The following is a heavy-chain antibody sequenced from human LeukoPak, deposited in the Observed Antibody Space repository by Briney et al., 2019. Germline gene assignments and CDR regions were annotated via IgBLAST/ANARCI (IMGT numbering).Heavy chain of an antibody. CDR2: IYPGDSDT. CDR1: GYSFTSYW. D-gene: IGHD2-21*01. CDR3: ARGPLAGEFDY. V-gene: IGHV5-51*01. Sequence: PGGSLRLSCKGSGYSFTSYWISWVRQMPGKGLEWMGIIYPGDSDTRYSPSFQGQVTISADKSTSTAYLQWSSLKASDTAMYYCARGPLAGEFDYWGQGTLVTVSS. J-gene: IGHJ4*02.